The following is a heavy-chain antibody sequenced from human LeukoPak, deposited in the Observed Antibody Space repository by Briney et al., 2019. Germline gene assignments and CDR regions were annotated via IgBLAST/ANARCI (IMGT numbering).Heavy chain of an antibody. D-gene: IGHD3-10*01. CDR3: AKDFITMVRGVTSGY. Sequence: PSETLSLTCAVYGGSFSGYYWSWIRQPPGKGLEWVSAISGSGGSTYYADSVKGRFTISRDNSKNTLYLQMNSLRAEDTAVYYCAKDFITMVRGVTSGYWGQGTLVTVSS. CDR1: GGSFSGYY. J-gene: IGHJ4*02. V-gene: IGHV3-23*01. CDR2: ISGSGGST.